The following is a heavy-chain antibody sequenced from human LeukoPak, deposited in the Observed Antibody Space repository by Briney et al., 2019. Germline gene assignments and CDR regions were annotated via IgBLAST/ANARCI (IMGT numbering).Heavy chain of an antibody. J-gene: IGHJ4*02. CDR3: ARARPDPAY. D-gene: IGHD1-14*01. CDR1: GGSISSGGYY. Sequence: PSETLSLTCTVSGGSISSGGYYWSWIRQHLGKGLEWIGYIYYSGSTYYNPSLKSRVTISVDTSKNQFSLKLSSVTAADTAVYYWARARPDPAYWGQEPLVTVPS. CDR2: IYYSGST. V-gene: IGHV4-31*03.